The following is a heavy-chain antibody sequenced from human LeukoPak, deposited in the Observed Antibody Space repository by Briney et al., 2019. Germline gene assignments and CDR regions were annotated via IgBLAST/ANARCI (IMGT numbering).Heavy chain of an antibody. J-gene: IGHJ4*02. Sequence: GGSLRLSCAASGFNFRHYVMRWVRQAPGKGVEWLGCIRGSPIFTFYPSSVKRRFTISRATSNHFVYLQMNTLTVDDTAVYYCAKHADGYSYGSEHWGPGTLVIVSS. V-gene: IGHV3-23*01. CDR1: GFNFRHYV. CDR2: IRGSPIFT. D-gene: IGHD5-18*01. CDR3: AKHADGYSYGSEH.